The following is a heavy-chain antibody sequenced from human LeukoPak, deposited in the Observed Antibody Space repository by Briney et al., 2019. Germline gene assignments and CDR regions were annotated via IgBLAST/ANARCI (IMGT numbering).Heavy chain of an antibody. CDR2: INHSGST. CDR1: GGSFSGYY. CDR3: AREGSGSSD. J-gene: IGHJ4*02. D-gene: IGHD1-26*01. V-gene: IGHV4-34*01. Sequence: SETLSLTCAVYGGSFSGYYWSWIRQPPGKGLEWIGAINHSGSTNYNPSLKSRVTISVDTSKSQFSPKLSSVTAADTAVYYCAREGSGSSDWGQGTLVTVSS.